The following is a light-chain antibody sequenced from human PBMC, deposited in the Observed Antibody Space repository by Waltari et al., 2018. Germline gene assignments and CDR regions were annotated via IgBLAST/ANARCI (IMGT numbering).Light chain of an antibody. CDR2: GAS. J-gene: IGKJ1*01. CDR1: QSVSSK. Sequence: ETVLTQSPATLSVSPGERATLSCRASQSVSSKLAWYQQKPGQAPRLLIYGASTRDTGFPARFGGSGSGTEFTLTISSLQSEDFAVYYCHQYTDWPPTFGQGTKVEIK. V-gene: IGKV3-15*01. CDR3: HQYTDWPPT.